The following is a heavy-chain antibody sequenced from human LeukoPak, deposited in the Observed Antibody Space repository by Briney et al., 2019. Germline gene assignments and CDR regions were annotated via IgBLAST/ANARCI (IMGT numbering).Heavy chain of an antibody. CDR3: ARDDSSGYPTDY. CDR2: IILIFGTA. D-gene: IGHD3-22*01. Sequence: SVKVSCKASGGTFSSYAISWVRQAPGQGLEWMGGIILIFGTANYAQKFQGRVTITADESTSTAYMELSSLRSEDTAVYYCARDDSSGYPTDYWGQGTLVTVSS. CDR1: GGTFSSYA. V-gene: IGHV1-69*01. J-gene: IGHJ4*02.